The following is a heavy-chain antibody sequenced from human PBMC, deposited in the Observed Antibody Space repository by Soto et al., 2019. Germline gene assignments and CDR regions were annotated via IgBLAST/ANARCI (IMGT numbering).Heavy chain of an antibody. Sequence: ASVKVSCKASGYTFSNYGIHWVRQAPGQRLEWMGLINAGNGNTKYPQKFQGRVTLTRDTSASTAYMELNSLRPEDTAVYYCARSGSIDYWGRGTLVTVSS. J-gene: IGHJ4*02. V-gene: IGHV1-3*01. CDR3: ARSGSIDY. CDR1: GYTFSNYG. CDR2: INAGNGNT.